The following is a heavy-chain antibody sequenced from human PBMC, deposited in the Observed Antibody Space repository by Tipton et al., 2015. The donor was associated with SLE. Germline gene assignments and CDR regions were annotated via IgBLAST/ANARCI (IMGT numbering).Heavy chain of an antibody. CDR3: ARDGGGAYKSYAFDI. CDR2: IVPSSSYT. D-gene: IGHD3-16*01. Sequence: SLRLSCAASGFTFNTYAMTWVRQAPGKGLQWVSTIVPSSSYTFYADSVKGRFTISRDNTENSLSLQMNSLRDEDTAVYYCARDGGGAYKSYAFDIWGQGTMVSVSS. CDR1: GFTFNTYA. V-gene: IGHV3-21*06. J-gene: IGHJ3*02.